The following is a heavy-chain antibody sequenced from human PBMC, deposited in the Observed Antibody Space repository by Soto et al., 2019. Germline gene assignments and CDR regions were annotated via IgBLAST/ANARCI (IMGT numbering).Heavy chain of an antibody. CDR3: ARDQKRDHYDFWTWNYYYGMDV. J-gene: IGHJ6*02. D-gene: IGHD3-3*01. CDR2: ISYDGSNK. V-gene: IGHV3-30-3*01. CDR1: GFTFSSYA. Sequence: PGGSLRLSCAASGFTFSSYAMHWVRQAPGKGLEWVAVISYDGSNKYYADSVKGRFTISRDNSKNTLYLQMNSLRAEDTAVYYCARDQKRDHYDFWTWNYYYGMDVWGQGTTVTVSS.